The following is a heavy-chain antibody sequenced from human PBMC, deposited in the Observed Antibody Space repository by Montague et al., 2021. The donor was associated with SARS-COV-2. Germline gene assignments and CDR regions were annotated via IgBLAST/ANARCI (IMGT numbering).Heavy chain of an antibody. Sequence: SDTLSLTCTVSGGSISSYYWSWIRQPPGKGLEWIGYIYYSGSTNYNPSLESRVTISVDTSKNQFSLKLSSVTAADTAVYYCARTGLGDYDILTGYTVNAFDIWGQGTMVTVSS. CDR1: GGSISSYY. D-gene: IGHD3-9*01. J-gene: IGHJ3*02. V-gene: IGHV4-59*07. CDR3: ARTGLGDYDILTGYTVNAFDI. CDR2: IYYSGST.